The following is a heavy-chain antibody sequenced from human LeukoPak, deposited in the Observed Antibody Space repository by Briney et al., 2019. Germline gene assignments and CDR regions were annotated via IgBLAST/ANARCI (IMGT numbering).Heavy chain of an antibody. CDR1: GFEFNNYV. D-gene: IGHD3-3*01. Sequence: PGGSLRLSSAASGFEFNNYVMNWVRLAPGRGLESVSGISANSGNTYFADSVKGRFSISRDNSQNMLFLQMNSLRAEDTAVYYCAKVRQAGNYDFWSGYFTNFFDRWGQGTLVTVSS. V-gene: IGHV3-23*01. CDR2: ISANSGNT. J-gene: IGHJ4*02. CDR3: AKVRQAGNYDFWSGYFTNFFDR.